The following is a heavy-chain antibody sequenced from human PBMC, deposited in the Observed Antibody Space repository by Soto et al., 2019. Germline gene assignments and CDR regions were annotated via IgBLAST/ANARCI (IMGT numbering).Heavy chain of an antibody. V-gene: IGHV1-69*05. Sequence: QVQLVQSGAEVKKPGSSVKVSCRASGGTFRSYAIRWVRQAPGQGLERMGGIIPIVGTANYAQKLQGRVTITTDESTSTAYMELSSLRSEDTAVYYCARLHKDARGANWFDPWGQGTLVTVSS. CDR3: ARLHKDARGANWFDP. D-gene: IGHD2-15*01. CDR1: GGTFRSYA. CDR2: IIPIVGTA. J-gene: IGHJ5*02.